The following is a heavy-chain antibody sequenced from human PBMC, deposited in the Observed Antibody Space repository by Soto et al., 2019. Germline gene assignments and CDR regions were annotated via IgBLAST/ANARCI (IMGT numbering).Heavy chain of an antibody. CDR3: ASRSPALDY. CDR1: GFTFSSYG. D-gene: IGHD2-2*01. V-gene: IGHV3-33*01. J-gene: IGHJ4*02. CDR2: IWYDGSNK. Sequence: QVQLVESGGGVVQPGRSLRLSCAASGFTFSSYGMHWVRQAPGKGLEWVVVIWYDGSNKYYADSVKGRFTISRDNSKNTLYLQMNSLRAEDTAVYYCASRSPALDYWGQGTLVTVSS.